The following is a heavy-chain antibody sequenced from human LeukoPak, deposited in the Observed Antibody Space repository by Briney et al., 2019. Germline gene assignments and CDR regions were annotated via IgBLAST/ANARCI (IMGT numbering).Heavy chain of an antibody. CDR1: GGSFSGYY. D-gene: IGHD3-22*01. Sequence: PSETLSLTCAVYGGSFSGYYWSWIRQPPGKGLEWIGEINHSGSTNYNPSLKSRVTISVDTSKNQFSLKLSSVTAADTAVYYCARSGSFYYDSSGYPDYWGQGTLVTVSS. J-gene: IGHJ4*02. CDR3: ARSGSFYYDSSGYPDY. CDR2: INHSGST. V-gene: IGHV4-34*01.